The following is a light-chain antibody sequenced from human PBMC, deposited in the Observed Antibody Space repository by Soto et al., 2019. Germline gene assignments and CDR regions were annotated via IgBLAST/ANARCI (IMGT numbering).Light chain of an antibody. J-gene: IGKJ4*01. V-gene: IGKV1-39*01. CDR3: QQTHTTLT. CDR1: QSISTY. CDR2: AAS. Sequence: DIQMTQSPSSLSASVGDRVTITCRASQSISTYLNWYQQKPGKVPKLLIYAASSLQSGVPSRFSGSVSGTDFTLTISSLQPEDSATYYCQQTHTTLTFGGGTTVEI.